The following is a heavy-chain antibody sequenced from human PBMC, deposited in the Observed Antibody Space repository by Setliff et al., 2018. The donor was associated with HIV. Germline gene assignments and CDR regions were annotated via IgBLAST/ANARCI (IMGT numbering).Heavy chain of an antibody. CDR3: ALPYCSGGNCWSSASLPPAGWFDP. CDR2: TTPLLGTT. J-gene: IGHJ5*02. Sequence: PGGSLRLSCAASGFTFSSYGIAWVRQAPGQGLEWMGGTTPLLGTTNYAQKFQGRATITTDESTSTAYMELGSLRSEDTAVYYCALPYCSGGNCWSSASLPPAGWFDPWGQGTLVTVSS. V-gene: IGHV1-69*05. CDR1: GFTFSSYG. D-gene: IGHD2-15*01.